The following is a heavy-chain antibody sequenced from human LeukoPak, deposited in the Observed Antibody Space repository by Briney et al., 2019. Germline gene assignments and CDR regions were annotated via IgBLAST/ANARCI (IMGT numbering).Heavy chain of an antibody. Sequence: GGSLRLSCAASGFTFSTYAMHWVRQAPGKGLEWVAVISFDGSNEYYAESVKGRFTISRDNSKNTLYLQMNSLRAEDTAVYYCARGRVVVTAQFRAGIDFWGQGTLVTVSS. CDR1: GFTFSTYA. J-gene: IGHJ4*02. V-gene: IGHV3-30*04. CDR2: ISFDGSNE. CDR3: ARGRVVVTAQFRAGIDF. D-gene: IGHD2-21*02.